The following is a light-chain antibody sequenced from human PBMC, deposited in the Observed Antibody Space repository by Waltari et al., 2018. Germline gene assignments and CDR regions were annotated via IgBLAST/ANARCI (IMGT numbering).Light chain of an antibody. V-gene: IGLV6-57*03. CDR3: QSYDDNSVV. Sequence: KFFLTQPHSVSDSPGRTVTISCTRSGGSIASTFVQRSHHRPGSAPTTVIYEGNRRPSGVSERFSGSVDSSSNSASLTISGLKTGDDGDYYCQSYDDNSVVFGGGTKLTVL. J-gene: IGLJ2*01. CDR2: EGN. CDR1: GGSIASTF.